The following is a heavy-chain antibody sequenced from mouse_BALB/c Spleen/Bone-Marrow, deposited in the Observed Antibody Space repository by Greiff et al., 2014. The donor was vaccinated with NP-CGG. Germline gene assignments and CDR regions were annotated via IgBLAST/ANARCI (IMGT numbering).Heavy chain of an antibody. D-gene: IGHD2-2*01. CDR2: IHPSDSGT. V-gene: IGHV1-61*01. Sequence: VQLQQSGAELVRPGASLNLSCTASGYSFTSYWMNWVKQQPAQGLEWIGMIHPSDSGTKLNQKFKDKATLTVDKSSNTAYMQLSSPTSEDCAVYYCARLGGLRVFDYWGQGTTLTVSS. CDR3: ARLGGLRVFDY. CDR1: GYSFTSYW. J-gene: IGHJ2*01.